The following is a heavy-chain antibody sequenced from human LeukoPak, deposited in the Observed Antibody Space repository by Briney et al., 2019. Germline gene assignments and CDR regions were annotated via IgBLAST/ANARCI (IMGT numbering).Heavy chain of an antibody. J-gene: IGHJ2*01. V-gene: IGHV3-21*01. CDR1: GFTSSSYN. Sequence: GGSLRLSCATSGFTSSSYNMNWVRQAPGKGLEWVSSISNSSSFIYYADSVKGRFTISRDNAKNSLYLQMNSLGAEDTALYYCARDRGYFDLWGRGTLVTVSS. CDR2: ISNSSSFI. CDR3: ARDRGYFDL.